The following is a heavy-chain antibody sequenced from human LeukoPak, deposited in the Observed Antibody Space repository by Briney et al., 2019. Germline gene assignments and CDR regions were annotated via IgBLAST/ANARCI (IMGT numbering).Heavy chain of an antibody. D-gene: IGHD6-13*01. CDR3: ARGYSIAAAGRDGGGY. J-gene: IGHJ4*02. V-gene: IGHV3-11*01. Sequence: PGGSLRLSCAASGFTFSDYYMSWICQAPGKGLEWVSYISSSGSTIYYADSVKGRFTISRDNAKNSLYLQMNSLRAEDTAVYYCARGYSIAAAGRDGGGYWGQGTLVTVSS. CDR1: GFTFSDYY. CDR2: ISSSGSTI.